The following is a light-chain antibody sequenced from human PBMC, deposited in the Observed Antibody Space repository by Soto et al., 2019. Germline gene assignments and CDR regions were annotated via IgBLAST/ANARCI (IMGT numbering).Light chain of an antibody. Sequence: DIQMTQSPSSLSSSVGDRVTITCRASQSISSYLNWYQQKPGKAPKLLIYAASSLQSGVPSRFSGSGSGTDFTLTISSLQPEDVATYYCQQSYSTPPGTFGQGTKVDIK. CDR3: QQSYSTPPGT. J-gene: IGKJ1*01. CDR1: QSISSY. V-gene: IGKV1-39*01. CDR2: AAS.